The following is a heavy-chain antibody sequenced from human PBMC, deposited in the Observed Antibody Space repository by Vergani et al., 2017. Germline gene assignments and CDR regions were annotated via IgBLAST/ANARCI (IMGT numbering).Heavy chain of an antibody. CDR1: GFPFSSYG. CDR3: ARDQNYYDSSGYYH. J-gene: IGHJ5*02. V-gene: IGHV3-74*01. CDR2: INSDGSST. D-gene: IGHD3-22*01. Sequence: EVQLVESGGGLVQPGGSLRLSCAASGFPFSSYGMHWVRQAPGKGLVWVSRINSDGSSTSYADSVKGRCTISRDNAKNTLYLQMNSLRAEDTAVYYCARDQNYYDSSGYYHWGQGTLVTVSS.